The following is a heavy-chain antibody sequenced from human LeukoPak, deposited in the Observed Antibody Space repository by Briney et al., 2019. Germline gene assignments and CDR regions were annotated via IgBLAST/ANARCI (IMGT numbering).Heavy chain of an antibody. V-gene: IGHV3-30*18. J-gene: IGHJ4*02. CDR3: AKDAVYYFDY. Sequence: GRSLRLSCAASGFTFSSYGMHWVRQAPGKGLEWVAVISYDGSNKYYADSVKGRFTISRDNSKNTLYLQMNSLRAEDTAVYYCAKDAVYYFDYWGQGTLVTVSS. CDR2: ISYDGSNK. CDR1: GFTFSSYG.